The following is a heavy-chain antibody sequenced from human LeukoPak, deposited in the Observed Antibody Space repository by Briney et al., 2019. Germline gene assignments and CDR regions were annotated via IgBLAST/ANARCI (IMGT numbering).Heavy chain of an antibody. V-gene: IGHV3-21*01. CDR1: GFTFSSYN. D-gene: IGHD5-18*01. CDR2: IGGTGSYI. J-gene: IGHJ4*02. CDR3: ARGQEQLWLHKDY. Sequence: GGSLRLSCAASGFTFSSYNMNWVRQAPGKGLEWVSSIGGTGSYIFYADSVKGRFTISRDNAKNSLYLQMNSLRAEDTAVYYCARGQEQLWLHKDYWGQGTLVTVSS.